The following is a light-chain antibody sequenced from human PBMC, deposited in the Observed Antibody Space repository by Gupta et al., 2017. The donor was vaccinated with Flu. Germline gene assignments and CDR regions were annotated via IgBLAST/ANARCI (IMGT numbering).Light chain of an antibody. CDR2: EVT. J-gene: IGLJ3*02. Sequence: QQHPGKAPKLIIYEVTKRPSGVSDRFSGSKSGNTASLTISGLQAEDAADYYCCSHASGRNTLFARWTTLTVL. CDR3: CSHASGRNTL. V-gene: IGLV2-23*02.